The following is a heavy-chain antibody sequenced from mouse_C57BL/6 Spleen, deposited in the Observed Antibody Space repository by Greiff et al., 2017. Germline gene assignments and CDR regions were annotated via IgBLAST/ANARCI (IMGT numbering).Heavy chain of an antibody. CDR3: APLITTVVVTDYAMDY. CDR1: GYTFTDYY. CDR2: IGPGSGST. Sequence: LVESGAELVKPGASVKISCKASGYTFTDYYINWVKQRPGQGLEWIGKIGPGSGSTYYNEKFKGQATLTADKSSSTAYMQLSSLTSEDSAVYFCAPLITTVVVTDYAMDYWGQGTSVTVSS. D-gene: IGHD1-1*01. J-gene: IGHJ4*01. V-gene: IGHV1-77*01.